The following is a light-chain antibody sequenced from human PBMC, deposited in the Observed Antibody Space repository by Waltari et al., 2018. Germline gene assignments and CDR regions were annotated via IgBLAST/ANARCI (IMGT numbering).Light chain of an antibody. CDR2: DVS. V-gene: IGLV2-14*03. J-gene: IGLJ2*01. Sequence: QSALTQPASVSGSPGQSITISCTGTSSAVGTYNSFSWYQQHPGKAPKLIIFDVSIRPAGVYNRFSGSKSGNTASLTISGLQAEDEADYYCSSYISSSTLELFGGGTSLTVL. CDR1: SSAVGTYNS. CDR3: SSYISSSTLEL.